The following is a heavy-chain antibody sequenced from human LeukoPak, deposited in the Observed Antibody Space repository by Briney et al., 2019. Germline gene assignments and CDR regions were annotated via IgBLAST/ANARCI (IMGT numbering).Heavy chain of an antibody. D-gene: IGHD1-26*01. J-gene: IGHJ4*02. CDR2: ISYDGSNK. Sequence: GRSLRLSCAASGFTFSSYAMHWVRQAPGKGLEWVAVISYDGSNKYYADSVKGRFTISRDNSKNTLYLQMNSLRAEDTAVYYCARDHRRGELVRTIDYWGQGTLVTVSS. CDR3: ARDHRRGELVRTIDY. CDR1: GFTFSSYA. V-gene: IGHV3-30-3*01.